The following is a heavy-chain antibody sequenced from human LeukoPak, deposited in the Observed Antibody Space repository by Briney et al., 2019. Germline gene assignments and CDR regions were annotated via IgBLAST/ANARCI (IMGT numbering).Heavy chain of an antibody. CDR2: ISYDGSNK. CDR3: AKDSMVGPTSGVY. Sequence: HTGGSLRLSCAASGFTFSGYPIHWVRQAPGKGLEWVAVISYDGSNKYYADSVKGRFTISRDNSKNTLYLQMNSLRAEDTAVYYCAKDSMVGPTSGVYWGQGTLVTVSS. V-gene: IGHV3-30-3*02. D-gene: IGHD1-26*01. CDR1: GFTFSGYP. J-gene: IGHJ4*02.